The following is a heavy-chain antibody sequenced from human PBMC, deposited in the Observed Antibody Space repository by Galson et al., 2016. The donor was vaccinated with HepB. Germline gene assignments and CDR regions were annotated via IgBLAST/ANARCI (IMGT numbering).Heavy chain of an antibody. V-gene: IGHV1-2*04. CDR3: AREPYTSSYFDY. J-gene: IGHJ4*02. D-gene: IGHD6-6*01. Sequence: SVKVSCKASGYTFTDYYIHWVRQAPGQGLAWMGWINPNSGDTRYAQKFQGWVTMTRDTSITTAYMDLNRLRSDDTAVYFCAREPYTSSYFDYWGQGTLVTVSS. CDR1: GYTFTDYY. CDR2: INPNSGDT.